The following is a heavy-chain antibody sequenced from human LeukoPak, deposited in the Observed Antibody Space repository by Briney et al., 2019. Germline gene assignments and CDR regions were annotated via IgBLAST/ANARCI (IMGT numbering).Heavy chain of an antibody. CDR3: AKSYCSSVSCCGHLDD. D-gene: IGHD2-2*01. CDR1: GFTFSSYA. Sequence: GGSLRLSCAASGFTFSSYAMSWVRQVPGKGLEWVSVISGSSGITYYADSVKGRVTISRDNSKNTLYLQMNSLRAEDTAVFYCAKSYCSSVSCCGHLDDWGQGTLVTVSS. J-gene: IGHJ4*02. CDR2: ISGSSGIT. V-gene: IGHV3-23*01.